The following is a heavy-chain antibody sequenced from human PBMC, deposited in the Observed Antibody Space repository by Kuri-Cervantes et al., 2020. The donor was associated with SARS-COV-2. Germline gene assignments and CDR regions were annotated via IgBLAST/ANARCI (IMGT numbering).Heavy chain of an antibody. CDR1: GFTFSGSA. Sequence: GESLKISCVASGFTFSGSAMHWVRQASGKELEWVGRIRSKANNYATAYVASVKGRFTISRDDSKNTAYLQMNSLKTEDTAVYYCTRHPTYFDYWGQGTLVTVSS. V-gene: IGHV3-73*01. CDR3: TRHPTYFDY. J-gene: IGHJ4*02. CDR2: IRSKANNYAT.